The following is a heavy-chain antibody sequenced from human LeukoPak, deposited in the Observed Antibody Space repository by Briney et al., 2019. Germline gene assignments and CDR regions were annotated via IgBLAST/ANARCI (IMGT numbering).Heavy chain of an antibody. CDR2: ISGSGSTI. CDR1: GFTFSSYA. V-gene: IGHV3-23*01. Sequence: QPGGSLRLSCAASGFTFSSYAMSWVRQAPGKGLEWVSAISGSGSTIYYADSVKGRFTISRDNAKNSLYLQMNSLRAEDTAVYYCAELGITMIGGVWGKGTTVTISS. J-gene: IGHJ6*04. CDR3: AELGITMIGGV. D-gene: IGHD3-10*02.